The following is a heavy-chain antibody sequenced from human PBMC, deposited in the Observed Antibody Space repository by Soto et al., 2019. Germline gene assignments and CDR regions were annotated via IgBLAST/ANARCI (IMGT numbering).Heavy chain of an antibody. CDR3: ASQLTTHDAFDI. V-gene: IGHV4-31*03. D-gene: IGHD1-1*01. J-gene: IGHJ3*02. CDR2: IYYSGST. CDR1: GGSISSGGYY. Sequence: PSETLSLTCTVSGGSISSGGYYWSWIRQHPGRGLEWIGYIYYSGSTYYNPSLKSRVTISVDTSKNQFSLKLSSVTAADTAVYYCASQLTTHDAFDIWGQGTMVTVSS.